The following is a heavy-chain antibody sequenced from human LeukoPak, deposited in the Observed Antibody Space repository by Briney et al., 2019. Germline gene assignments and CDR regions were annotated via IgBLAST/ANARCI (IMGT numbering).Heavy chain of an antibody. J-gene: IGHJ6*03. D-gene: IGHD2-2*02. CDR2: IDHSGTT. Sequence: SETLSLTCAVYGGSFSGYYWSWIRQPPGKGLEWIGEIDHSGTTNYNPPLKSRVTMSVDTSKNQFSLMVSSVTAADTAVYYCATGRNGVVPAPILGVGPWYNYHYMDVWGKGTTVTVSS. CDR1: GGSFSGYY. CDR3: ATGRNGVVPAPILGVGPWYNYHYMDV. V-gene: IGHV4-34*01.